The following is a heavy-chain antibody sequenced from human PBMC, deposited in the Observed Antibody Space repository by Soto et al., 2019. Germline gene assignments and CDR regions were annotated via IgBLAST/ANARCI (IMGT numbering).Heavy chain of an antibody. Sequence: QVQLVESGGGVVQPGRSLRLSCAASGFTFSSYGMHWVRQAPGKGLEWVAVIWYDGSNKYYADSVKGRFTISRDNSKNTLYLQMNSLRAEDTAVYYCARDFGIAAAGTTYYYYYYYMDVWGKGTTVTVSS. D-gene: IGHD6-13*01. V-gene: IGHV3-33*01. CDR3: ARDFGIAAAGTTYYYYYYYMDV. CDR2: IWYDGSNK. J-gene: IGHJ6*03. CDR1: GFTFSSYG.